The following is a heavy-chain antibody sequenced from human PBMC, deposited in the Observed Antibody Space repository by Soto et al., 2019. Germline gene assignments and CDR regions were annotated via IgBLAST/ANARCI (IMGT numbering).Heavy chain of an antibody. V-gene: IGHV1-69*06. CDR1: GGTFSSYA. D-gene: IGHD3-3*01. CDR3: ASIGDTIFGVVRYYYYYGMDV. Sequence: SVKVSCKASGGTFSSYAISWVRQAPGQGLEWMGGIIPIFGTANYAQKFQGRVTITADKSTSTAYMELSSLRSEDTAVYYCASIGDTIFGVVRYYYYYGMDVWGQGTTVTVSS. J-gene: IGHJ6*02. CDR2: IIPIFGTA.